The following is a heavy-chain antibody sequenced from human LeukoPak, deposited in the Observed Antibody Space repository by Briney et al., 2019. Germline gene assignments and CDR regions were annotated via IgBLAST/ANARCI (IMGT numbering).Heavy chain of an antibody. V-gene: IGHV2-70*11. CDR2: IDWDDDK. CDR1: GFSLSTSGMC. Sequence: SGPALVKPTQTLTLTCTFSGFSLSTSGMCVSWIRQPPGKALEWLARIDWDDDKYYSTSLKTRLTISKDTSKNQVVLTMTIMAPVDTATYYCARDCVGITMVRGMDVWGQGTTVTVSS. J-gene: IGHJ6*02. D-gene: IGHD3-10*01. CDR3: ARDCVGITMVRGMDV.